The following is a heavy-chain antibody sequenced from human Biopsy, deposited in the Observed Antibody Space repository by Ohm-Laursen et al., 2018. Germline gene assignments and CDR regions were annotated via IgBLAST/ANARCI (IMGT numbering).Heavy chain of an antibody. CDR2: IVVGGGNT. J-gene: IGHJ4*02. CDR1: GFTFNRSA. CDR3: ASRPNCGGDCSSGFDY. Sequence: ASVKVSCRASGFTFNRSAMQWVRQARGQRLEWIGWIVVGGGNTNYAQKFQERVTITRDMSTSTAYMELSSLRSEDTAVYYCASRPNCGGDCSSGFDYWGQGTLVTVSS. V-gene: IGHV1-58*02. D-gene: IGHD2-21*02.